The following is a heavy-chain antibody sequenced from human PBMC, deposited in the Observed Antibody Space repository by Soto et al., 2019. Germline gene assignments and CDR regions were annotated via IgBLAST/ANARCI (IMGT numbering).Heavy chain of an antibody. Sequence: GGSLRLSCAASGFTFSSYAMHWVRQAPGKGLEWVAVISYDGSNKYYTDSFKGRFPISRDNSKNTLYLQMNSLRAEETAVYYCARDAAYYYDSSGGDFSLDYWGQGTLVTVSS. J-gene: IGHJ4*02. V-gene: IGHV3-30-3*01. CDR2: ISYDGSNK. D-gene: IGHD3-22*01. CDR3: ARDAAYYYDSSGGDFSLDY. CDR1: GFTFSSYA.